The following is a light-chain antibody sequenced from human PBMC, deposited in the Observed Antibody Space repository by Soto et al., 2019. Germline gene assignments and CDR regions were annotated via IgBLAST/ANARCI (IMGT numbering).Light chain of an antibody. J-gene: IGKJ1*01. V-gene: IGKV1-5*03. Sequence: DIQMTQSPSTLSASVGDRVTITCRASQSIGSWLAWYQHKPGKAPKLLIYKASSLESGVPSRFSGSGSGTEFTLTISTLQPDDFATYYCQQYNTNVWTFGQGTKVEIK. CDR2: KAS. CDR3: QQYNTNVWT. CDR1: QSIGSW.